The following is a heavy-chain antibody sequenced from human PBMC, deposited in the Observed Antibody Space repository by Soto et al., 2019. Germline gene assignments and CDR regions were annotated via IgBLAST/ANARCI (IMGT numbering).Heavy chain of an antibody. CDR1: GGLFSSYA. D-gene: IGHD3-22*01. Sequence: QEQLVQSGAEVKKSGSSVKVSCKDTGGLFSSYAVSWVRQAPGQGLEWRGGIIPVFDTGYYAQKFQGRVTITADESTNTAYMEHSSLRSEDTAMYYCARGGSGYVWFNEFWGQGTLVTVSS. V-gene: IGHV1-69*01. CDR3: ARGGSGYVWFNEF. J-gene: IGHJ4*02. CDR2: IIPVFDTG.